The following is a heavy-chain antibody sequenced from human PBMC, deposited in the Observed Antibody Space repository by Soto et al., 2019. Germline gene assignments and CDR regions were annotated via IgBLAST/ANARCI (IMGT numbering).Heavy chain of an antibody. Sequence: GVSLRLSCAVSGITLCSYELNWVRQAPGKALECVSYISSSGSTIYYADSVKGRFTISRDNAKNSLYLQMNSLRAEDTAVYYCARGYDSSGYYSGDAFDICGQGIMVTFSS. CDR2: ISSSGSTI. J-gene: IGHJ3*02. D-gene: IGHD3-22*01. CDR3: ARGYDSSGYYSGDAFDI. CDR1: GITLCSYE. V-gene: IGHV3-48*03.